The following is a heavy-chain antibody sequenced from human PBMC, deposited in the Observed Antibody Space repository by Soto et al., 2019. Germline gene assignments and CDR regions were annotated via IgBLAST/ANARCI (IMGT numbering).Heavy chain of an antibody. Sequence: EVQLLESGGGLVQPGGSLTLSCAASGFTFSDYTMTWVRQAPGKVLECISVILADFNTYYAGSVRGWSTISRDTSKTTLYLQMDSLRAEDTAVYYCARRVEGYFDFWGQGALVTVSS. CDR2: ILADFNT. CDR1: GFTFSDYT. CDR3: ARRVEGYFDF. J-gene: IGHJ4*02. V-gene: IGHV3-23*03.